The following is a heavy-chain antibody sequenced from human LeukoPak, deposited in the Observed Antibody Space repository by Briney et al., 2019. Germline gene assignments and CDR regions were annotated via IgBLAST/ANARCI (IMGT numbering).Heavy chain of an antibody. Sequence: ASVKVSCKVSGYTLTELSMHCVRQAPGKGLEWMGGFDPEDGETIYAQKFQGRVTMTEDTSTDTAYMELSSLRSEDTAVYYCATFLGRGYCSGGSCPYNWFDPWGQGSLVTVSS. V-gene: IGHV1-24*01. J-gene: IGHJ5*02. CDR1: GYTLTELS. D-gene: IGHD2-15*01. CDR2: FDPEDGET. CDR3: ATFLGRGYCSGGSCPYNWFDP.